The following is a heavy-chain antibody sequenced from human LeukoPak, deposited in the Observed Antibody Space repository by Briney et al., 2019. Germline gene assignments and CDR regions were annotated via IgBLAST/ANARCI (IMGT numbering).Heavy chain of an antibody. V-gene: IGHV5-51*01. CDR3: SRPALKYRLNNYVNHYYGMDV. CDR1: GYSFTSYW. J-gene: IGHJ6*02. D-gene: IGHD4-11*01. Sequence: GESLKISCKGSGYSFTSYWIGWVRQMPGKGLEWMGIIYPGDSDTRYSPSFQGQVTISADKSISTAYLQWSSLKASDTAMYYCSRPALKYRLNNYVNHYYGMDVWGQGTTVTVSS. CDR2: IYPGDSDT.